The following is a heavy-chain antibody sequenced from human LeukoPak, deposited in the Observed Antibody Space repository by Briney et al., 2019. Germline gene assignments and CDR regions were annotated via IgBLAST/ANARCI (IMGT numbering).Heavy chain of an antibody. CDR3: AKGGHCSSTSCYRNAFDI. CDR2: ISWNSGSI. Sequence: GGSLRLSCAASGLTFDDYAMHWVRQAPGKGLEWVSGISWNSGSIGYADSVKGRFTISRDNAKNSLYLQMNSLRAEDMALYYCAKGGHCSSTSCYRNAFDIWGQGTMVTVSS. J-gene: IGHJ3*02. V-gene: IGHV3-9*03. D-gene: IGHD2-2*01. CDR1: GLTFDDYA.